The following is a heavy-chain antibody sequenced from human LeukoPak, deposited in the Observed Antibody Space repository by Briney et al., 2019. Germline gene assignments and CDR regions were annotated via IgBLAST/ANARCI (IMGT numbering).Heavy chain of an antibody. D-gene: IGHD6-13*01. CDR3: ARDEGVVAAAGLDY. Sequence: VASVKVSCKASGGTFSSYAISWVRQAPGQGLEWMGIINPSGGSTSYAQKFQGRVTMTRDMSTSTVYMELSSLRSEDTAVYYCARDEGVVAAAGLDYWGQGTLVTVSS. V-gene: IGHV1-46*01. CDR1: GGTFSSYA. J-gene: IGHJ4*02. CDR2: INPSGGST.